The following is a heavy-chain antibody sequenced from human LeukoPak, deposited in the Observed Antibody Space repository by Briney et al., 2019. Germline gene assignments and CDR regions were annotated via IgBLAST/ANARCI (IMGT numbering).Heavy chain of an antibody. V-gene: IGHV4-61*02. CDR3: ARWGGNSYGYYFDY. J-gene: IGHJ4*02. D-gene: IGHD5-18*01. CDR2: IYTSGST. CDR1: GGSISSGSYY. Sequence: SETLSLTCTVSGGSISSGSYYWSWIRQPAGKGLEWIGRIYTSGSTNYNPSLKSRVTISVDTSKNQFSLKLSSVTAADTAVYYCARWGGNSYGYYFDYWGQGALVTVSS.